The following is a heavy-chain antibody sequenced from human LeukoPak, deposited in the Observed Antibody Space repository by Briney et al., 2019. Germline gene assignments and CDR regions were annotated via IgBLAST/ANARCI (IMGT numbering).Heavy chain of an antibody. V-gene: IGHV1-69*05. CDR2: IVPISGTT. CDR1: VGSFTTYI. CDR3: ARELGSTGSSVY. Sequence: SVKVSCKASVGSFTTYIITWVRQAPGQGLERMGRIVPISGTTQYAQNFQGRVTITTDESASTAYMELNSLRPEDTAVYYCARELGSTGSSVYWGQGTLVTVSS. D-gene: IGHD1-1*01. J-gene: IGHJ4*02.